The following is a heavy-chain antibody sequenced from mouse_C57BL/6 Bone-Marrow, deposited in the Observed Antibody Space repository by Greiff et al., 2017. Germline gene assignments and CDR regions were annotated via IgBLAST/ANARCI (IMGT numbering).Heavy chain of an antibody. D-gene: IGHD1-1*01. CDR2: INYDGSST. Sequence: EVMLVESEGGLVQPGSSMKLSCTASGFTFSDYYMAWVRQVPEKGLEWVANINYDGSSTYYLDSLKSRFIISRDNAKNILYLQMSSLKSEDTATYYCARVTTVVATSNAMDYWGQGTSVTVSS. CDR3: ARVTTVVATSNAMDY. J-gene: IGHJ4*01. V-gene: IGHV5-16*01. CDR1: GFTFSDYY.